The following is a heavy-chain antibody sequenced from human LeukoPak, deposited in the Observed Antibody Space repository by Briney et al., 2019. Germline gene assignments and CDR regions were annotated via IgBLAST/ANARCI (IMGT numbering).Heavy chain of an antibody. CDR2: ISSSSSYI. CDR1: GFTFSSYS. V-gene: IGHV3-21*01. J-gene: IGHJ4*02. D-gene: IGHD3-16*02. CDR3: ARDALNYVWGSYRPS. Sequence: GGSLRLSCAASGFTFSSYSMNWVRQAPGKGPEWVSSISSSSSYIYYADSVKGRFTISRDNAKNSLYLQMNSLRAEDTAVYYCARDALNYVWGSYRPSWGQGTLVTVSS.